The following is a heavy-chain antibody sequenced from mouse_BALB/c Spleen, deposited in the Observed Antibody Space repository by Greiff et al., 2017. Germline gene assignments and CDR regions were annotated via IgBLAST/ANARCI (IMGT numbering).Heavy chain of an antibody. Sequence: EVKLVESGPGLVKPSQSLSLTCSVTGYSITSGYYWNWIRQFPGNKLEWMGYISYDGSNNYNPSLKNRISITRDTSKNQFFLKLNSVTTEDTAMYYCARDGYDDWYFDVWGAGTTVTVSS. D-gene: IGHD2-2*01. CDR3: ARDGYDDWYFDV. J-gene: IGHJ1*01. V-gene: IGHV3-6*01. CDR1: GYSITSGYY. CDR2: ISYDGSN.